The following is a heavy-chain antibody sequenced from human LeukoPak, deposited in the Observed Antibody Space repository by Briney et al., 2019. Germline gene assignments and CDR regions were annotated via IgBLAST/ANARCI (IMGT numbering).Heavy chain of an antibody. CDR3: AREACSDGVCYFEY. Sequence: ASVKVSCKASGYTFTSYAMHWVRQAPGQRLEWMGWINAGNGNTKYSQKFQGRVTITRDTSASTAYMELSSLRFDDAAVYYCAREACSDGVCYFEYWGQGTLVTVSS. CDR1: GYTFTSYA. D-gene: IGHD2-8*01. J-gene: IGHJ4*02. V-gene: IGHV1-3*01. CDR2: INAGNGNT.